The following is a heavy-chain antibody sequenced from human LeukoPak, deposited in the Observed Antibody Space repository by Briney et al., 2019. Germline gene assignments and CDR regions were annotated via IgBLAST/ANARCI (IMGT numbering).Heavy chain of an antibody. CDR3: ARGSRVGAASTSTSAFDI. J-gene: IGHJ3*02. Sequence: ASVKVSCKASGYTFSDYHIHWVRQAPGQDFEWVGYINPNSGGTDNAQSFQGRVTMTRDTSITTASMELSRLRSDDTAVFYCARGSRVGAASTSTSAFDIWGQGTMVTVSS. D-gene: IGHD6-13*01. CDR2: INPNSGGT. V-gene: IGHV1-2*02. CDR1: GYTFSDYH.